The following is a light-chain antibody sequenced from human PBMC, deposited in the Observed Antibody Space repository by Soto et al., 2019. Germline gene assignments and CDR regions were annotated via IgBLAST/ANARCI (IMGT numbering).Light chain of an antibody. Sequence: EIVLTQSPATLSLSPGERATLSCRASQSVSSYLAWYQQKPGQAPRLLIYDASNRATGIPARFSGSGSVTDFTLTISSLEPEDFEVYYCQQRSNWPWTFGQGTRLEIK. J-gene: IGKJ5*01. CDR3: QQRSNWPWT. CDR2: DAS. V-gene: IGKV3-11*01. CDR1: QSVSSY.